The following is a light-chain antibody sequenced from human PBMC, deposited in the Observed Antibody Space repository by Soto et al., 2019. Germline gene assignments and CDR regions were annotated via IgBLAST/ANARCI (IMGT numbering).Light chain of an antibody. V-gene: IGLV2-14*03. CDR3: SSYSTRSALV. Sequence: QSALTQPASVSGSPGQSITISCAGTSADIGAFNYVSWYQHHPGKAPKLLIYDVSDRPSGVSTRFSASKSANTASLTISGLKADDEADYYCSSYSTRSALVFGGGTKLAVL. CDR2: DVS. CDR1: SADIGAFNY. J-gene: IGLJ2*01.